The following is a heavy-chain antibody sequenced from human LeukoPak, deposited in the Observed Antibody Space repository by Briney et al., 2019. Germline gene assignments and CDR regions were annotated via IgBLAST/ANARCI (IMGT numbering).Heavy chain of an antibody. CDR3: ARDPKRWLDV. J-gene: IGHJ6*04. D-gene: IGHD4-23*01. CDR2: ISSSGSTI. V-gene: IGHV3-48*03. Sequence: GGSLRLSCAASGFTFSSYEMNWVRQAPGKGLEWVSYISSSGSTIYYADSLKGRFTISRDDAKNSLYLQMNSLRAEDTAVYFCARDPKRWLDVWGKGTTVTVSP. CDR1: GFTFSSYE.